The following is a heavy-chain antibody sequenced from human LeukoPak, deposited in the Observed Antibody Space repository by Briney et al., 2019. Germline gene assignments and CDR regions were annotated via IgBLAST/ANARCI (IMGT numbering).Heavy chain of an antibody. CDR3: ARQAEGVGAYYYYYYMDV. D-gene: IGHD1-26*01. J-gene: IGHJ6*03. CDR1: GYSFTSYW. CDR2: IYPGDSDT. Sequence: GESLKISCKGSGYSFTSYWIGWVRQMPGKGLEWMGIIYPGDSDTRYSPSSQGQVTISADKSISTAYLQWSSLKASDTAMYYCARQAEGVGAYYYYYYMDVWGKGTTVTVSS. V-gene: IGHV5-51*01.